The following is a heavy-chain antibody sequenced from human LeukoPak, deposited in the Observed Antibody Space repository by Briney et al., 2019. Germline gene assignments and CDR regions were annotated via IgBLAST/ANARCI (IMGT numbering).Heavy chain of an antibody. CDR1: GGSISSGGYY. Sequence: PSETLSLTCTVSGGSISSGGYYWSWIRQHPGKGLEWIGYIYYTGKTNYNPSLKSRVTISVDTSKNEFSLKLSSVTAADTAVYYCARGSGNYPFYFDYWGQGALVTVSS. CDR3: ARGSGNYPFYFDY. J-gene: IGHJ4*02. V-gene: IGHV4-61*08. D-gene: IGHD1-26*01. CDR2: IYYTGKT.